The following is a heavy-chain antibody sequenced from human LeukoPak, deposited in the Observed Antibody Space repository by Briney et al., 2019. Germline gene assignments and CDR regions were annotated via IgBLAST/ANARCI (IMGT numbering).Heavy chain of an antibody. CDR3: ARAAAADHFDY. Sequence: SVRLSYKASGYTFTVYYMHWVRQAPGQGLEWMGWNNPNSGGTNYAQKFQGRVTMTRDTSISTAYMELSRLRSDDTAVYYCARAAAADHFDYWGQGTLVTVSS. CDR1: GYTFTVYY. V-gene: IGHV1-2*02. J-gene: IGHJ4*02. CDR2: NNPNSGGT. D-gene: IGHD6-13*01.